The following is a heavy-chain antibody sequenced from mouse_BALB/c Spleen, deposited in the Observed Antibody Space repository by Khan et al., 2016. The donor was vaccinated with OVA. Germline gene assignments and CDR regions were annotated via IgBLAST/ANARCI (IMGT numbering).Heavy chain of an antibody. Sequence: VQLQQPGAELVKPGASVKLSCTASGFNIKDTYMHWVKQRPEQGLEWIGRIDPANGNTKSDPKFQGKATITADTSSNTAYLQLSSLTSEDTAVYYCARDYWDEFTYWGQGTLVTVSA. V-gene: IGHV14-3*02. D-gene: IGHD4-1*01. CDR1: GFNIKDTY. CDR3: ARDYWDEFTY. J-gene: IGHJ3*01. CDR2: IDPANGNT.